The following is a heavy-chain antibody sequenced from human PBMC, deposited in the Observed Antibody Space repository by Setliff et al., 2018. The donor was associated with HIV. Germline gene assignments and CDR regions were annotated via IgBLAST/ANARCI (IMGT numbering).Heavy chain of an antibody. CDR3: ARARITMTGGRLEPYAFDR. CDR2: VHSTGTT. J-gene: IGHJ3*01. Sequence: SETLSLTCTVSGGSCSTYYWSWIRQPAGEGLEYIGRVHSTGTTTYNPSLKSRVTMSVDTSKNQLSLKLRSVTAADTAVYYCARARITMTGGRLEPYAFDRWGQVTKVTVSS. V-gene: IGHV4-4*07. D-gene: IGHD3-22*01. CDR1: GGSCSTYY.